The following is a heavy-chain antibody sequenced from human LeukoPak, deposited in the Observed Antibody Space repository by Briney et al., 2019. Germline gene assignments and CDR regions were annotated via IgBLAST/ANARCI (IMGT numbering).Heavy chain of an antibody. D-gene: IGHD2-21*02. Sequence: PGGSLRLSCAASGFIFSSYAMSWVRQAPGKGLEGVSTISGSGGSTYYADSVKGRFTISRDNSRDTLYLQMSSLRAEDTAVYYCGKDHSPREVTDVDYWGQGTLVTVSS. CDR2: ISGSGGST. V-gene: IGHV3-23*01. CDR3: GKDHSPREVTDVDY. CDR1: GFIFSSYA. J-gene: IGHJ4*02.